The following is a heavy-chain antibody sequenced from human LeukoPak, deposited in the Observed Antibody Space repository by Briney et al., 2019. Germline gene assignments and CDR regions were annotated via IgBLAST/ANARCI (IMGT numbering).Heavy chain of an antibody. Sequence: GESLKISCKGSGYSFTSYWIGWVRQMPGKGLEWMGIIYPGGSDTRYSPSFQGQVTISADKFISTAYLQWSSLKASDTAMYYCARGPCGGDCPYGMDVWGQGTTVTVSS. CDR2: IYPGGSDT. V-gene: IGHV5-51*01. D-gene: IGHD2-21*02. J-gene: IGHJ6*02. CDR3: ARGPCGGDCPYGMDV. CDR1: GYSFTSYW.